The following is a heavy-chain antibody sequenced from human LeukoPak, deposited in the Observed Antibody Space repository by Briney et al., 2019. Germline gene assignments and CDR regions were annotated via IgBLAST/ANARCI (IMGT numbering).Heavy chain of an antibody. V-gene: IGHV4-59*01. CDR1: GGSISSYY. Sequence: SETLSLTCTVSGGSISSYYWNWIRQPPGKGLEWIGYIYYSGSTNYNPSLKSRVTISVDTSKNQFSLKLSSVTAADTAVYYCAGVGGRYCSGGTCYSYHYGMDVWGQGTTVTVSS. D-gene: IGHD2-15*01. J-gene: IGHJ6*02. CDR3: AGVGGRYCSGGTCYSYHYGMDV. CDR2: IYYSGST.